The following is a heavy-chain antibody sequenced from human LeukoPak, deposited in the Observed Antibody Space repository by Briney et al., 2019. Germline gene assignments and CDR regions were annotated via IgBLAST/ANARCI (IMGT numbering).Heavy chain of an antibody. CDR2: ISGSGGSP. D-gene: IGHD6-19*01. V-gene: IGHV3-23*01. CDR3: AKVGSWGGWYQNYYGMDV. CDR1: GFTFSSYA. Sequence: GGSLRLSCAASGFTFSSYAMSWVRQAPGKGLEWVSAISGSGGSPYYADSVKGRFTISRDNSKNTLYLQMNSLRAEDTAVYYCAKVGSWGGWYQNYYGMDVWGQGTTVTVSS. J-gene: IGHJ6*02.